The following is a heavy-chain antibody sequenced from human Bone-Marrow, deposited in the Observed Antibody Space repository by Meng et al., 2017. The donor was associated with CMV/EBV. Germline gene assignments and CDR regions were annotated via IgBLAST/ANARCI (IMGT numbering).Heavy chain of an antibody. CDR3: AREVPAADLEFSWFDP. CDR2: VDPIFGTA. V-gene: IGHV1-69*01. D-gene: IGHD2-2*01. CDR1: GGTFGGYA. J-gene: IGHJ5*02. Sequence: GGTFGGYAISGVRQARGQGGEWKGGVDPIFGTANYAREYESRVTITADESTSTAYMEMSSLRSEDTAVYYCAREVPAADLEFSWFDPWGQGTLVTVSS.